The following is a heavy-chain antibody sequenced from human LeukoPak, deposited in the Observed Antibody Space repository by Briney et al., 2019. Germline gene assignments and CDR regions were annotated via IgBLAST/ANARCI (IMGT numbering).Heavy chain of an antibody. Sequence: SETLSLTCAVYGGSFSGYYWSWIRQPPGKGLEWIGEINHSGSTNYNPSLKSRVTISVDTSKNPFSLKLSSVTAADTAVYYCARGQYYYGMDVWGQGTTVTVSS. CDR1: GGSFSGYY. J-gene: IGHJ6*02. CDR2: INHSGST. CDR3: ARGQYYYGMDV. V-gene: IGHV4-34*01.